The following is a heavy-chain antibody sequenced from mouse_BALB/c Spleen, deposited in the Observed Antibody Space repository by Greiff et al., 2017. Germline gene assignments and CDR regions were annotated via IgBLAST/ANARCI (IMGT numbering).Heavy chain of an antibody. V-gene: IGHV5-17*02. J-gene: IGHJ2*01. D-gene: IGHD2-3*01. CDR3: ARDDGYYSDY. CDR1: GFTFSSFG. Sequence: DVHLVESGGGLVQPGGSRKLSCAASGFTFSSFGMHWVRQAPEKGLEWVAYISSGSSTIYYADTVKGRFTISRDNPKNTLFLQMTSLRSEDTAMYYCARDDGYYSDYWGQGTTLTVSS. CDR2: ISSGSSTI.